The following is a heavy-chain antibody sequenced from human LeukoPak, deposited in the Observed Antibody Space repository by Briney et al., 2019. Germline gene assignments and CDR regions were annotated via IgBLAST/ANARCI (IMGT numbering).Heavy chain of an antibody. D-gene: IGHD5-24*01. Sequence: SETLSLTCAVYGGSFSGYYWSWIRQPPGKGLEWIGEINHSGSTNYNPSLKSRVTISVDTSKNQFSLKLSSVTAADTAVYYCARRDPRWLHELNWGQGTLVTVSP. CDR1: GGSFSGYY. V-gene: IGHV4-34*01. CDR2: INHSGST. CDR3: ARRDPRWLHELN. J-gene: IGHJ4*02.